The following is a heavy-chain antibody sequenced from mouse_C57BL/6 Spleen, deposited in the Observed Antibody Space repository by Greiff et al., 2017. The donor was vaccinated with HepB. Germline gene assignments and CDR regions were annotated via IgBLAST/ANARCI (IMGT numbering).Heavy chain of an antibody. CDR2: IYPSDSET. CDR1: GYTFTSYW. D-gene: IGHD1-1*01. V-gene: IGHV1-61*01. CDR3: AREGLLRWFAY. Sequence: VQLQQPGAELVRPGSSVKLSCKASGYTFTSYWMDWVKQRPGQGLEWIGNIYPSDSETHYNQKFKDKATLTVDKSSSTAYMQLSSLTSEDSAVYYCAREGLLRWFAYWGQGTLVTVSA. J-gene: IGHJ3*01.